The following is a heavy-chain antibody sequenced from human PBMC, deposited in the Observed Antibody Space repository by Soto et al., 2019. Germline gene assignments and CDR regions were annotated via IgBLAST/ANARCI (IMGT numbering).Heavy chain of an antibody. CDR1: GGSISSYY. D-gene: IGHD3-22*01. V-gene: IGHV4-59*01. CDR3: ARGDYDSSGYYFPAFDY. CDR2: IYYSGST. J-gene: IGHJ4*02. Sequence: SETLSLTCTVSGGSISSYYLSWIRQPPGKGLECIGYIYYSGSTNYNPSLKSRVTISVDTSKNQFSLKLSSVTAADTAVYYCARGDYDSSGYYFPAFDYWGQGTLVTVSS.